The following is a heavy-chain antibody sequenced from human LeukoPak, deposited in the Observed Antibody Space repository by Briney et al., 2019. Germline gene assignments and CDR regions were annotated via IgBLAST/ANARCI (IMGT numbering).Heavy chain of an antibody. CDR2: INHSGST. CDR1: GGSFSGYY. CDR3: ARDTMVRGDKSFDY. Sequence: PSETLSLTCAVYGGSFSGYYWSWIRQPPGKGLEWIGEINHSGSTNYNPSLKSRVTISVDTSKNQFSRKLSSVTAADTAVYYCARDTMVRGDKSFDYWGQGTLVTVSS. D-gene: IGHD3-10*01. V-gene: IGHV4-34*01. J-gene: IGHJ4*02.